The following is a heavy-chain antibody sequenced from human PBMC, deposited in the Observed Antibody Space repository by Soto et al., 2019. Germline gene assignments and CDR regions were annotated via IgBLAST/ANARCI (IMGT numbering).Heavy chain of an antibody. J-gene: IGHJ4*02. V-gene: IGHV4-39*07. Sequence: SETLSLTCTVSSGSISSTIYSWDWIRQPPGKGLEWIGSIFYSGSTYYNPSLKSRVTISVDTSKNQFSLKLSSVTAADTAVYYCARGRGDCSSTSCYVRFDYWGQGTLVT. CDR2: IFYSGST. D-gene: IGHD2-2*01. CDR1: SGSISSTIYS. CDR3: ARGRGDCSSTSCYVRFDY.